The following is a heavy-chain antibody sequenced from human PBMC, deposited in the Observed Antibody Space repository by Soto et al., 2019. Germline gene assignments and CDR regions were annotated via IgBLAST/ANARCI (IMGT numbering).Heavy chain of an antibody. J-gene: IGHJ4*02. CDR1: GGSISSSNW. Sequence: QVQLQESGPGLVKPSGTLSLTCAVSGGSISSSNWWSWVRQPPGKGLEWIGEIYHSGSTNYNPSLKRRVPISVDKSKHPCSLKLSSVTAAATAVYYCATAIAVAGRSADYWGQGTLVTVSS. CDR3: ATAIAVAGRSADY. CDR2: IYHSGST. D-gene: IGHD6-19*01. V-gene: IGHV4-4*02.